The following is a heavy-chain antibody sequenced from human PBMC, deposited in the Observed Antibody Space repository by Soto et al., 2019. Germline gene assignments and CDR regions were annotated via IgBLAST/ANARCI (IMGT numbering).Heavy chain of an antibody. D-gene: IGHD6-13*01. CDR3: ARFSGIAAAGTSPQDY. V-gene: IGHV3-48*01. CDR1: GFTFSSYS. J-gene: IGHJ4*02. CDR2: ISSSSSTI. Sequence: GGSLRLSCAASGFTFSSYSMNWVRQAPGKGLEWVSYISSSSSTIYYADSVKGRFTISRDNAKNTLYLQMNSLRAEDTAVYYCARFSGIAAAGTSPQDYWGQGTLVTVSS.